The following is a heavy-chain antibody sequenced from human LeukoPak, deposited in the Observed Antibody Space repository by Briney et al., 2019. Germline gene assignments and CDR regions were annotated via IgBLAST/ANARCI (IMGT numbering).Heavy chain of an antibody. V-gene: IGHV3-23*01. CDR3: AKNTMIGVVYSYMDV. CDR2: ISGSGGST. D-gene: IGHD3-22*01. J-gene: IGHJ6*03. Sequence: GGSLRLSCVASGSSHTSYAVSWVRQAPGKGLEWVSAISGSGGSTYYADSVKGRFTIYRDNSKNTLYLQMNSLSAEDTAVYYCAKNTMIGVVYSYMDVWGKGTTVTVSS. CDR1: GSSHTSYA.